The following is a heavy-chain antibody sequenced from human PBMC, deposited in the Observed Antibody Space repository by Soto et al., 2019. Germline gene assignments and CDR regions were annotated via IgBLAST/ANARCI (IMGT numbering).Heavy chain of an antibody. CDR3: ARHYPFYPEVGLVDV. Sequence: SETLSLTCTVSGGSISSSSYYWGWIRQPPGKGLEWIGSIYYSGSTYYNPSLKSRVAISVDTSKNQFSLKLSSVTAADTAVYYCARHYPFYPEVGLVDVWGQGTTVTVSS. D-gene: IGHD1-26*01. CDR2: IYYSGST. J-gene: IGHJ6*02. CDR1: GGSISSSSYY. V-gene: IGHV4-39*01.